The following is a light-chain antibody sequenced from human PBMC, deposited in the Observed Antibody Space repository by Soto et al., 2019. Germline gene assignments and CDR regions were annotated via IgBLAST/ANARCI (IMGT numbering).Light chain of an antibody. CDR3: PKSYSSPRST. CDR1: QSISTY. CDR2: APS. Sequence: DIQMTQSPSSLSASVGDRVTITCRASQSISTYVNWYQQKPGKAPKLLIYAPSSLQSGVPSRFTGSRAGRDFTVTTSSMQAEDFATSRCPKSYSSPRSTCGQGTRLEIK. V-gene: IGKV1-39*01. J-gene: IGKJ5*01.